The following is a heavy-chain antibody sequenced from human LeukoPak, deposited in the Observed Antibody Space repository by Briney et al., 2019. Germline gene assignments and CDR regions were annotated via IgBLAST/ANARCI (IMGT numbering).Heavy chain of an antibody. J-gene: IGHJ4*02. D-gene: IGHD1-14*01. CDR2: INPGGSSI. CDR3: ARSNQADDY. V-gene: IGHV3-74*01. Sequence: GGSLRLSCAASGFTFSTNWMHWARQLPGKGLMWVARINPGGSSITYADSVKGRFTISRDNAKNTLYLQMDSLRAEDTGVYYCARSNQADDYWGQGTLVTVSS. CDR1: GFTFSTNW.